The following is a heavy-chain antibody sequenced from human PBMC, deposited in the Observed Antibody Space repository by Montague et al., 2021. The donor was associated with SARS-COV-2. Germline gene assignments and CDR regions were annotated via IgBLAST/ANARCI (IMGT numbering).Heavy chain of an antibody. CDR1: GGSINNSY. Sequence: SETLSLTCTVSGGSINNSYWSWIRQPPGKGLEWIGYIYYRGSTNYNPSLKTRVIISVDPAKNQFSLKMSSVTAADAAVYYCAGEDRWNWFDPWGQGTLVTVSS. J-gene: IGHJ5*02. CDR3: AGEDRWNWFDP. CDR2: IYYRGST. V-gene: IGHV4-59*01. D-gene: IGHD5-24*01.